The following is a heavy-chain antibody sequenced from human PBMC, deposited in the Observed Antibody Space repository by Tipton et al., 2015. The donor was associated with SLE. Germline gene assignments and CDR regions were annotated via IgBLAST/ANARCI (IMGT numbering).Heavy chain of an antibody. J-gene: IGHJ4*02. Sequence: QLVQSGAEVKKPGSSVKVSCKASGGTFSSYAISWVRQAPGQGLEWMGWINPNSGGTNYAQKFQGRVTMTRDTSISTAYMELSRLRSDDTAVYYCARVRGDSGYDDFDYWGQGTLVTVSS. D-gene: IGHD5-12*01. V-gene: IGHV1-2*02. CDR2: INPNSGGT. CDR3: ARVRGDSGYDDFDY. CDR1: GGTFSSYA.